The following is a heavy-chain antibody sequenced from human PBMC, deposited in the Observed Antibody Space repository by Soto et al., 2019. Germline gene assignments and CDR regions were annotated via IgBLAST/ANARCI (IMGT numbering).Heavy chain of an antibody. D-gene: IGHD3-22*01. V-gene: IGHV1-18*01. CDR3: ARFTNPYYYDSRRIFDY. J-gene: IGHJ4*02. CDR1: GYTFTSYG. CDR2: ISAYNGNT. Sequence: QVQLVQSGAEVKKPGASVKVSCKASGYTFTSYGISWVRQAPGQGLEWMGWISAYNGNTNYAQKLQGRVTMTTDTSTSTAYMELRSLRSDDTAVYYCARFTNPYYYDSRRIFDYWGQGTLVTVSS.